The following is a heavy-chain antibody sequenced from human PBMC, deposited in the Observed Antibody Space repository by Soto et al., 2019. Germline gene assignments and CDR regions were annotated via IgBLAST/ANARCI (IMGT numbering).Heavy chain of an antibody. Sequence: SETLSLTCAVSGGSISSGGYSWSWIRQPPGKGLEWIGYMYHSGSTYYNPSLKSRVTISVDTSKNQFSLKLSSVTAADTAVYYCARAAMIFGLYHWFDPWGQGTLVTVSS. D-gene: IGHD3-22*01. J-gene: IGHJ5*02. CDR2: MYHSGST. CDR3: ARAAMIFGLYHWFDP. CDR1: GGSISSGGYS. V-gene: IGHV4-30-2*05.